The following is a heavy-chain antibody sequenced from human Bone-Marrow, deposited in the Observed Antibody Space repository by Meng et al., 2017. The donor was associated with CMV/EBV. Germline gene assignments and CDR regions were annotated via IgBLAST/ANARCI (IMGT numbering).Heavy chain of an antibody. CDR2: IIPIRGIA. CDR1: YT. Sequence: YTYSWVRQAPGQGLEWMGRIIPIRGIANYAQKFQGRGTITADKSTSTAYMELSSLRSEDTAVYYCARGGGYCSSTSCSTFQDAFDIWGQGTMVTVSS. D-gene: IGHD2-2*01. J-gene: IGHJ3*02. CDR3: ARGGGYCSSTSCSTFQDAFDI. V-gene: IGHV1-69*02.